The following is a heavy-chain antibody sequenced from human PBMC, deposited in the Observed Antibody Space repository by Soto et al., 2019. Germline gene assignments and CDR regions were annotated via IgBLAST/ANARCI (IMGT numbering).Heavy chain of an antibody. D-gene: IGHD3-10*01. V-gene: IGHV4-59*08. Sequence: PSETLSLTCTVSGGSISPYYWSWIRQDPGKGLEWIGYIYYAGSTSYNPSLKGRVTISLETSKSQFSLRLSSVTAADTAVYYCARHVQKRGIDAFDIWGQGTMVTVSS. CDR2: IYYAGST. J-gene: IGHJ3*02. CDR1: GGSISPYY. CDR3: ARHVQKRGIDAFDI.